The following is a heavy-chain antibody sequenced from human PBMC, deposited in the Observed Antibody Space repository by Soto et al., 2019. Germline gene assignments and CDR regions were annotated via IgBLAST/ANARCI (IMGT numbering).Heavy chain of an antibody. J-gene: IGHJ2*01. CDR2: MYSGGST. CDR3: AGPSSGWSAHTGPGYFDL. D-gene: IGHD6-19*01. Sequence: EVQLVETGGGLIQPGGSLRLSCAASGFTVSSNYMSWVRQAPGKGLEWVSVMYSGGSTYYAESVKGRFTIFRDNSKNTLYLQMNSLRAEDTAVYYCAGPSSGWSAHTGPGYFDLWGRGTLVTVSS. V-gene: IGHV3-53*02. CDR1: GFTVSSNY.